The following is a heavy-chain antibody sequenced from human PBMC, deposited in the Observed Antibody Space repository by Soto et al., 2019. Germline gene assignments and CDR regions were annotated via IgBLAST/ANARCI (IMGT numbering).Heavy chain of an antibody. Sequence: GGSLRLSCSASGFTFSSYGMHWVRQAPGKGLEWVAVIWYDGSNKYYADSVKGRFTISRDNSKNMLYLQMNSLRAEDTAVYYCASGRGYSSSSIDYWGQGTLVTVSS. V-gene: IGHV3-33*01. CDR3: ASGRGYSSSSIDY. CDR1: GFTFSSYG. CDR2: IWYDGSNK. J-gene: IGHJ4*02. D-gene: IGHD6-6*01.